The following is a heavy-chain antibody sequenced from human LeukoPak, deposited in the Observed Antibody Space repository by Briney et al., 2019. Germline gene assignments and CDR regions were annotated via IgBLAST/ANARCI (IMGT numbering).Heavy chain of an antibody. V-gene: IGHV3-23*01. J-gene: IGHJ1*01. CDR2: IFPSGGEI. D-gene: IGHD3-16*01. Sequence: GGSLRLSCAASGFTFSTFAMIWVRQPPGKGLEWVSSIFPSGGEIHYADSVRGRFTISRDNSKSTLSLQMNSLRAEDTAMYYCAKDDDWGRFNHWGQGTLVTVSS. CDR1: GFTFSTFA. CDR3: AKDDDWGRFNH.